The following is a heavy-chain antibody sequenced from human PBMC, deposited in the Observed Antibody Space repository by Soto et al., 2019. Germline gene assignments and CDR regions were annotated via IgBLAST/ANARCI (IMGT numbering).Heavy chain of an antibody. V-gene: IGHV3-33*01. CDR3: ARDGYSGSYWANGRAFDI. J-gene: IGHJ3*02. CDR1: GFTFSSYG. CDR2: IWYDGSNK. D-gene: IGHD1-26*01. Sequence: QVQLVESGGGVVQPGRSLRLSCAASGFTFSSYGMHWVRQAPGKGLEWVAVIWYDGSNKYYADSVKGRFTISRDNSKNTLYLQRNSLRAEDTAVYYCARDGYSGSYWANGRAFDIWGQGTMVTVSS.